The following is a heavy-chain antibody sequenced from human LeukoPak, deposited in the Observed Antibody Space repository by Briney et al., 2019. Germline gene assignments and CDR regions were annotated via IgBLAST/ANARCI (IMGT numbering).Heavy chain of an antibody. Sequence: SETLSLTCAVYGGSFSGYYWSWIRQPPGKGLEWIGEINHSGSTNYNPSLKSRVTISVDTSKNQFSLKLSSVTAADTAVYYCAGHVGVLNRNPYYYYYMDVWGKGTTVTISS. V-gene: IGHV4-34*01. CDR1: GGSFSGYY. J-gene: IGHJ6*03. CDR3: AGHVGVLNRNPYYYYYMDV. CDR2: INHSGST. D-gene: IGHD1-14*01.